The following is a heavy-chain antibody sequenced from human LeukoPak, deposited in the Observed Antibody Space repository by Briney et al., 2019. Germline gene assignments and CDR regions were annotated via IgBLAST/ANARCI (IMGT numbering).Heavy chain of an antibody. J-gene: IGHJ5*02. D-gene: IGHD3-16*01. CDR3: ARDQSGGPLYDSPFYWFDP. CDR1: GYTFTSYG. Sequence: ASVKVSCKASGYTFTSYGISWVRQAPGQGLEWMGWISAYNGNTNYAQKLQGRVTMTTDTSTSTAYMELRSLRSDDTAVYYCARDQSGGPLYDSPFYWFDPWGQGTLVTVSS. V-gene: IGHV1-18*01. CDR2: ISAYNGNT.